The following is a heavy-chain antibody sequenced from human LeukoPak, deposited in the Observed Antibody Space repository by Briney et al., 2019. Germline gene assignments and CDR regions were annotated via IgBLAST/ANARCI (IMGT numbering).Heavy chain of an antibody. V-gene: IGHV1-69*01. CDR3: TTRACHAGGCSSSFYYYYGLRF. CDR1: GNSISNYA. D-gene: IGHD3-16*01. CDR2: IIPIFGTA. J-gene: IGHJ6*02. Sequence: SVKVSCKASGNSISNYAVSWVRQAPGQGFEWMGGIIPIFGTADYAQKFQGRVTITADQSTSTTYMALSSLKSEDTATYYCTTRACHAGGCSSSFYYYYGLRFWGQGTTVSVSS.